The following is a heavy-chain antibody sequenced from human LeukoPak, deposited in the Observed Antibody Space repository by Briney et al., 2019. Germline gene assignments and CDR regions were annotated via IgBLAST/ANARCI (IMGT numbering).Heavy chain of an antibody. CDR3: ASQPCISGGSCYPFDY. CDR1: GYTFTSYY. Sequence: ASVKVSCKASGYTFTSYYMHWVRQAPGQGLEWMGIINPSGGSTSYAQKFQGRVTMTRDTSTSTVYMELSSLRSEDTAVYYCASQPCISGGSCYPFDYWGQGTLATVSS. CDR2: INPSGGST. D-gene: IGHD2-15*01. J-gene: IGHJ4*02. V-gene: IGHV1-46*01.